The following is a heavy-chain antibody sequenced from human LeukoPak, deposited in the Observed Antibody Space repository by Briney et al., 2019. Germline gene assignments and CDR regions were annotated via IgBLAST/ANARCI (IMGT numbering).Heavy chain of an antibody. V-gene: IGHV1-69*04. Sequence: SMKVSCKASGGTFSSYAISWVRQAPGQGLEWMGRIIPILGIANYAQKFQGRVTITADKSTSTAYMELSSLRSEDTAVYYCARARGYSYRGDYYYGMDVWGQGTTVTVSS. CDR3: ARARGYSYRGDYYYGMDV. D-gene: IGHD5-18*01. J-gene: IGHJ6*02. CDR2: IIPILGIA. CDR1: GGTFSSYA.